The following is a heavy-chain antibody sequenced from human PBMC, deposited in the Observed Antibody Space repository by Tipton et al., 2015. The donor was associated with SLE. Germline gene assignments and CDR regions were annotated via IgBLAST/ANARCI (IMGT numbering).Heavy chain of an antibody. CDR2: RRYDGSNK. Sequence: GSLRLSCAASGLTFSSYGMPWVRQAPGMGLVWVAFRRYDGSNKYYADSVKGRFTISRDNSKNTLYLQMNSLRAEDTAVYYCAIEVVADDAFDIWGQGTMVTVSS. V-gene: IGHV3-30*02. CDR3: AIEVVADDAFDI. D-gene: IGHD6-19*01. J-gene: IGHJ3*02. CDR1: GLTFSSYG.